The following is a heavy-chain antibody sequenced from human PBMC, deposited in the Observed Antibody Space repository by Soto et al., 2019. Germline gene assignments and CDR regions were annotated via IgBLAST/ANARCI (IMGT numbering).Heavy chain of an antibody. J-gene: IGHJ5*02. CDR2: INPSGGST. V-gene: IGHV1-46*03. CDR1: GYTFTSYY. D-gene: IGHD6-19*01. Sequence: GPVKVSCKASGYTFTSYYMHWVRQAPGQGLEWMGIINPSGGSTSYAQKFQGRVTMTRDTSTSTVYMELSSLRSEDTAVYYCARQNSSGWYFPCPWGQGTLVTVSS. CDR3: ARQNSSGWYFPCP.